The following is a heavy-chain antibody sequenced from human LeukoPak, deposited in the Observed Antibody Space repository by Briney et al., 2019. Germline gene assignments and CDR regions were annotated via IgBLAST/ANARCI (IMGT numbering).Heavy chain of an antibody. CDR3: ARVDTAMAFDY. J-gene: IGHJ4*02. CDR1: GGSISSGGYS. Sequence: SETLSLTCAVSGGSISSGGYSWSCIRQPPGKGLEWIGYIYHSGSPYYNPSLKSRVTISVDRSKNQFSLKLSSVTAADTAVYCCARVDTAMAFDYWGQGTLVTVSS. CDR2: IYHSGSP. D-gene: IGHD5-18*01. V-gene: IGHV4-30-2*01.